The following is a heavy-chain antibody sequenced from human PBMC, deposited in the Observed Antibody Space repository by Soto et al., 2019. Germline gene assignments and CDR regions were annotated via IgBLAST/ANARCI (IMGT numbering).Heavy chain of an antibody. CDR2: ISSSGSTI. J-gene: IGHJ3*02. CDR3: ASPKAGDDAFDI. CDR1: GFTFSDYY. V-gene: IGHV3-11*01. Sequence: GGSLRLSCAASGFTFSDYYMSWIRQAPGKGLEWVSYISSSGSTIYYADSVKGRFTISRDNAKNLLYLQMNSLRPEDTAVYYCASPKAGDDAFDIWGQGTMVTVSS. D-gene: IGHD3-10*01.